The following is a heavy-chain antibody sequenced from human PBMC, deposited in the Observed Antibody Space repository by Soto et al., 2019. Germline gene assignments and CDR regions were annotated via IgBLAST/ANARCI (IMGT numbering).Heavy chain of an antibody. Sequence: SETLSLTCTVSGGSISSGGYFWNWIRQHPGKGLEWIGYIFYIGSTYYNPSLKSRVTISVDTSKNQFSLKLSSVTAADTAVYYCARSIDSWGQGTLVTV. CDR3: ARSIDS. CDR2: IFYIGST. CDR1: GGSISSGGYF. J-gene: IGHJ5*01. V-gene: IGHV4-31*03.